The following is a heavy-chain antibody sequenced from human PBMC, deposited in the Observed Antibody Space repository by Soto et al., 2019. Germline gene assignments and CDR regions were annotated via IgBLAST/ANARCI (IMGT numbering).Heavy chain of an antibody. CDR2: INPSGGST. CDR1: GYTFTSYY. Sequence: GASVKVSCKASGYTFTSYYMHWVRQAPGQGLEWMGIINPSGGSTSYAQKFQGRVTMTRDTSTSTVYMELSSLRSEDTAVYYCARAPRYFDWLLNTHFDYWGQGTLVTVSS. CDR3: ARAPRYFDWLLNTHFDY. J-gene: IGHJ4*02. D-gene: IGHD3-9*01. V-gene: IGHV1-46*03.